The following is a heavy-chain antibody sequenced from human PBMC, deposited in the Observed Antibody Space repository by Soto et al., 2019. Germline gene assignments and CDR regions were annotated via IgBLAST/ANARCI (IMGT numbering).Heavy chain of an antibody. CDR3: ARGNVPRSYYYGMDV. CDR2: INPNSGGT. D-gene: IGHD4-4*01. J-gene: IGHJ6*02. Sequence: ASVKVSCKASGYTFTGYYMHCVRQAPGQGLEWMGWINPNSGGTNYAQKFQGRVTMTRDTSISTAYMELSRLRSDDTAVYYCARGNVPRSYYYGMDVWGQGTTVTVSS. CDR1: GYTFTGYY. V-gene: IGHV1-2*02.